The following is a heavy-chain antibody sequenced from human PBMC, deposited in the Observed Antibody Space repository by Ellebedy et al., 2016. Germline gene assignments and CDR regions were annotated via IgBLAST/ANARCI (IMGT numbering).Heavy chain of an antibody. CDR3: ARGEGAHSRLDY. Sequence: SETLSLXXAISGDSVSSNSAAWNWIRQSPSRGLEWLGRTYYRSKWYNDYAVSVKSRITINPDTSKNQFSLQLNSVTPEDTAVYYCARGEGAHSRLDYWGQGTLVTVSS. CDR2: TYYRSKWYN. V-gene: IGHV6-1*01. CDR1: GDSVSSNSAA. J-gene: IGHJ4*02. D-gene: IGHD1-26*01.